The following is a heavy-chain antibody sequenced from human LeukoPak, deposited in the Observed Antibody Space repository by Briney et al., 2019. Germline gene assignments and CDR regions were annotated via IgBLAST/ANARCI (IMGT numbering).Heavy chain of an antibody. CDR3: ARGGPNRSGWTLDY. CDR2: IIPIFGTA. J-gene: IGHJ4*02. V-gene: IGHV1-69*13. Sequence: GASVKVSCKASGGTFSSYAISWVRQAPGQGLEWMGGIIPIFGTANYAQKFQGRVTITADESTSTAYMELSSLRSEDTAVYYCARGGPNRSGWTLDYWGPGTLVTVSS. CDR1: GGTFSSYA. D-gene: IGHD6-19*01.